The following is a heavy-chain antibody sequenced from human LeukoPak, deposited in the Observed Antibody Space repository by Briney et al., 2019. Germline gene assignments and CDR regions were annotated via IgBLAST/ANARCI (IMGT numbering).Heavy chain of an antibody. V-gene: IGHV4-61*02. J-gene: IGHJ2*01. D-gene: IGHD6-13*01. CDR2: IYKSGST. CDR3: ARVYYSSSYDYWYFDL. CDR1: GGSISSSTYY. Sequence: SETLSLTCTVSGGSISSSTYYWSWIRQPAGKGLEWIGRIYKSGSTNYNPSLKSRVTISVDTPKNQFSLKLSSVTAADTAVYYCARVYYSSSYDYWYFDLWGRGTLVTVSS.